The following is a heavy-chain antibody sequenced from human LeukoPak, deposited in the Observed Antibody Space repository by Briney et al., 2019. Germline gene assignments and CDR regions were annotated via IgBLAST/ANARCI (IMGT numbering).Heavy chain of an antibody. CDR2: IYYSGST. D-gene: IGHD6-6*01. V-gene: IGHV4-39*01. Sequence: PSETLSLTCTVSGSSITSSSYYWGWIRQPPGKGLEWIGSIYYSGSTYYNPSLKSRVTISVDTSKNQFSLKLSSVTAPDTPAVYCARAMGLAARNPAYWGQGSLVTVSS. J-gene: IGHJ4*02. CDR1: GSSITSSSYY. CDR3: ARAMGLAARNPAY.